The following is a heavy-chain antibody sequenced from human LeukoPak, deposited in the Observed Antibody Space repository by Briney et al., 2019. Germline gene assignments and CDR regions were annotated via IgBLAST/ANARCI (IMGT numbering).Heavy chain of an antibody. Sequence: GGSLRLSCAASGFTFSSYDMHWVRQATGKGLEWVSAIGTAGDTYYPGSVKGRFTISRENAKNPLYLQMNSLRAGDTAVYYCAXADSAAAGIDGMDAFDIWGQGTMVTVSS. CDR1: GFTFSSYD. J-gene: IGHJ3*02. V-gene: IGHV3-13*01. CDR3: AXADSAAAGIDGMDAFDI. D-gene: IGHD6-13*01. CDR2: IGTAGDT.